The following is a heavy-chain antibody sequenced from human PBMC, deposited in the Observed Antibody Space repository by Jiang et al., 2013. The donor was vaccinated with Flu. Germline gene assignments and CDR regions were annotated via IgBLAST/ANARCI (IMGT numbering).Heavy chain of an antibody. J-gene: IGHJ4*02. CDR1: GGAFSSYA. Sequence: SGAEVKRPGSSVKVSCKASGGAFSSYAISWVRQAPGQGLEWMGGLLPIFDTTAYEQTFQDRVTFTADKSTNTAFMQLSGLRSEDTAVYYCARDRSGYGYTFLDYVGPGNPGHRLL. CDR2: LLPIFDTT. CDR3: ARDRSGYGYTFLDY. D-gene: IGHD5-18*01. V-gene: IGHV1-69*06.